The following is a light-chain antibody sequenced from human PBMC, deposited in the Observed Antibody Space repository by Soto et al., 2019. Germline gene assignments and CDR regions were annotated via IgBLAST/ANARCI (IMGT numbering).Light chain of an antibody. CDR3: QQRSSWPIT. CDR2: GAS. Sequence: EIVLTQSPVSLSLSPGERATLSCRASQTVDSYLVWYQQKPGQAPRLLIFGASNRATGIPVRFSGSGSGTDFTLTINSLEPEDFALYYCQQRSSWPITFGQGTRLEMK. J-gene: IGKJ5*01. V-gene: IGKV3-11*01. CDR1: QTVDSY.